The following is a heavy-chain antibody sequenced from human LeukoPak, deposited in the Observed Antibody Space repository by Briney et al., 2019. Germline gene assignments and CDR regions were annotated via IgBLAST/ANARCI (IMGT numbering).Heavy chain of an antibody. CDR1: GFTFSSHW. Sequence: GGSLRLSCAASGFTFSSHWMSWVRQAPGKGLVWVANIKKDGSEKYYVDAVKGRFTISRDNAKTSLYLQMNSLRAEDTAVYYCARVQLWEKYYYYYYMDVWGKGTTVTIS. J-gene: IGHJ6*03. CDR3: ARVQLWEKYYYYYYMDV. CDR2: IKKDGSEK. V-gene: IGHV3-7*01. D-gene: IGHD5-18*01.